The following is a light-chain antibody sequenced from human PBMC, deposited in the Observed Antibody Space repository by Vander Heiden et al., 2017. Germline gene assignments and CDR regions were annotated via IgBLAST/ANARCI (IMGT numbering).Light chain of an antibody. Sequence: LGQTVRITCQGDSLRSYYSSWYQQKPGQAPVLVIYGKNNRPSGIPDRFSGSSSGNTASLTITGAQAEDEADYYCNSRDSSGNHVVFGGGTKLTVL. J-gene: IGLJ2*01. CDR3: NSRDSSGNHVV. V-gene: IGLV3-19*01. CDR1: SLRSYY. CDR2: GKN.